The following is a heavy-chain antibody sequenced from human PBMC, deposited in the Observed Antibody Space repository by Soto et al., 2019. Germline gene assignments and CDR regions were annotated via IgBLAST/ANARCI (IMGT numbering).Heavy chain of an antibody. V-gene: IGHV3-23*01. CDR3: ARERGEYDSGWYIDR. Sequence: GSLRLSCAASGFTFSSYAMSWVRQAPGKGLEWVSAISGSGGSTYYADSVKGRFTISRDNSKNTLYLQMNSLRAEDTAMYYCARERGEYDSGWYIDRWGQGTPVTVSS. J-gene: IGHJ5*02. CDR1: GFTFSSYA. D-gene: IGHD6-19*01. CDR2: ISGSGGST.